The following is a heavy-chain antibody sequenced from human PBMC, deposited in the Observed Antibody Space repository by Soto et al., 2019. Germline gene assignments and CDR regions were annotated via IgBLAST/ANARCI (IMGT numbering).Heavy chain of an antibody. CDR2: ISGSGGST. Sequence: EVQLLESGGGLVQPGGSLRLSCAASGFTFSSYAMSWVRQAPGKGLEWVSAISGSGGSTYYADSVKGRFTISRDNFKNTLYLQMNSLRAEDTAVYYCAKDGTLITLAFDIWGQGTMVTVSS. CDR3: AKDGTLITLAFDI. V-gene: IGHV3-23*01. CDR1: GFTFSSYA. D-gene: IGHD1-1*01. J-gene: IGHJ3*02.